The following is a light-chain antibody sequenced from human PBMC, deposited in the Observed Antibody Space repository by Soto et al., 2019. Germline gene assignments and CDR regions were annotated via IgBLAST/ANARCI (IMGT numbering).Light chain of an antibody. CDR1: QSINTY. Sequence: EIVLTQSPATLSLSPGEKATLSCRASQSINTYLAWYQQRAGQAPRLLIYDASSRAAGVPARFSGGGSGTDFTLTISSLEPEDFAVYYCQQRFKWPPITFGQGTRLEIK. CDR2: DAS. V-gene: IGKV3-11*01. J-gene: IGKJ5*01. CDR3: QQRFKWPPIT.